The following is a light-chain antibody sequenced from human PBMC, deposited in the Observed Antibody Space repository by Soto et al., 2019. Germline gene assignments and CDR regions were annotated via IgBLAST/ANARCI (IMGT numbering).Light chain of an antibody. V-gene: IGKV3-20*01. Sequence: EIVMAPSPANLSVFSGERAHLSLRASQSVSSSYLAWYQQKPGQGPRLLIYGASSRATGTPDRFSGSGSGTDFTLTINRLEPEDFALYYCQQYGSSPPTFGQGTKVDIK. J-gene: IGKJ1*01. CDR3: QQYGSSPPT. CDR2: GAS. CDR1: QSVSSSY.